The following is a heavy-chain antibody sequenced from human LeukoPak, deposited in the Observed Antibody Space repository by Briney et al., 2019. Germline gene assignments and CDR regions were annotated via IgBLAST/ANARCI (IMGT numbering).Heavy chain of an antibody. CDR1: GFALSSHW. J-gene: IGHJ6*02. Sequence: GGSLRLSCAASGFALSSHWMTWVRQVPGRGPEWVANVSRDGSETYYLDSVKGRFTISKDNVKNSLYLQMNSLRAEDTALYHCARNNGMDVWGQGTTVIVSS. CDR3: ARNNGMDV. CDR2: VSRDGSET. V-gene: IGHV3-7*03.